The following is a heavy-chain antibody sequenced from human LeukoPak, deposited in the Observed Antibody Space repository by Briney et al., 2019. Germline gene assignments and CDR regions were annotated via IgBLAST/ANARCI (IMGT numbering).Heavy chain of an antibody. Sequence: ASVKVSCKASGYTFTSYDINWVRQATGQGLEWMGWMNPNSGNTGYAQKFQGRVTMTRNTSISTAYMELSSLRSEDTAAYYCARGLGYSSGWDIDYWGQGTLVTVSS. CDR1: GYTFTSYD. D-gene: IGHD6-19*01. CDR3: ARGLGYSSGWDIDY. CDR2: MNPNSGNT. J-gene: IGHJ4*02. V-gene: IGHV1-8*01.